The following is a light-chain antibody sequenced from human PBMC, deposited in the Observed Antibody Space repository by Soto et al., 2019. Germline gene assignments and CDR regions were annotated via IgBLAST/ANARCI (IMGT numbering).Light chain of an antibody. CDR1: SGHSSYA. V-gene: IGLV4-69*01. J-gene: IGLJ2*01. CDR3: QTWGTCIVV. CDR2: LNSDGSH. Sequence: QPVLTQSPSASASLGASVKLTCTLSSGHSSYAIAWHQQQPEKGPRYLMKLNSDGSHSKGDGIPDRFSGFSSGAERYLTISSLQSEDEADYYCQTWGTCIVVFGGGTKLTVL.